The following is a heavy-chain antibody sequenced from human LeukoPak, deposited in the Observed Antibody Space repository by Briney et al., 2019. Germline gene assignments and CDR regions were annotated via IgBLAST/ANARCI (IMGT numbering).Heavy chain of an antibody. CDR2: LVYDERI. J-gene: IGHJ4*02. CDR1: GFPFSSYG. CDR3: ARDLSAAFDF. Sequence: GGSLRLSCAASGFPFSSYGMHWVRQAPGKGLEWVARLVYDERIDYANSVKGRFSISRDNSKNTLFLDMSDLRVEDTAVYYCARDLSAAFDFWGQGVMVTVSS. D-gene: IGHD6-19*01. V-gene: IGHV3-33*01.